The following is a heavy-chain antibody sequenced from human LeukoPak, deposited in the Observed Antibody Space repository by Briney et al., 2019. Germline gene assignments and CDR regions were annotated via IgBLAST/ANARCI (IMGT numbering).Heavy chain of an antibody. D-gene: IGHD3-10*01. CDR3: ARAPQYYYGSESYYRPNFCFDY. CDR1: GSTFTSYY. Sequence: ASVNVSCKASGSTFTSYYMHWVRQAPGQGLEWMGIINPSGGSTSYAQKFQGRVTMTRDTSTSTVYMELSSLRSEDTAVYYCARAPQYYYGSESYYRPNFCFDYWGQGTLVTVSS. V-gene: IGHV1-46*01. J-gene: IGHJ4*02. CDR2: INPSGGST.